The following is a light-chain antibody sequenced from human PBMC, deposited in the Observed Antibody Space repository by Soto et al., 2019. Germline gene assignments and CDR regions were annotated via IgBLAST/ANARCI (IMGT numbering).Light chain of an antibody. CDR3: SSYTSSRGV. Sequence: QSALTQPVSVSGSPGQSITISCTGTSSDVGGYNYVSWYQQHPGKAPKLMIYEVSNRPSGVSNRFSGSKSGNTASLTISGLQAEDEADYYCSSYTSSRGVFGTGTKLTVL. V-gene: IGLV2-14*01. CDR2: EVS. J-gene: IGLJ1*01. CDR1: SSDVGGYNY.